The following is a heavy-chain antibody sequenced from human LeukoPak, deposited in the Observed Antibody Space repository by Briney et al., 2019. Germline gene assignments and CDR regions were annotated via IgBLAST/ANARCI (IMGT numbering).Heavy chain of an antibody. CDR2: IYYSGST. D-gene: IGHD6-13*01. CDR3: ARAHSSSWYKS. Sequence: SETLSLTCTVSGGSISSYYWSWIRQPPGKGLEWIGYIYYSGSTNYNPSLKSRVTISVDTSKNQFSLKLSSVTAADTAVYYCARAHSSSWYKSWGQGTLVTVSS. CDR1: GGSISSYY. V-gene: IGHV4-59*01. J-gene: IGHJ4*02.